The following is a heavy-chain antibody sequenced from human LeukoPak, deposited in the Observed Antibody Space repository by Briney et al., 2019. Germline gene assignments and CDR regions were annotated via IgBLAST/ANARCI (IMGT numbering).Heavy chain of an antibody. D-gene: IGHD1-26*01. Sequence: ASVKVSCKASGYTFTSYYMHWVRQAPGQGLEWMGIINPSGGSTSYAQKFQGRVTMTRDTSTSTVYMELSSLRAEDTAVYYCAKLDSGSYSDYWGQGTLVTVSS. CDR3: AKLDSGSYSDY. J-gene: IGHJ4*02. CDR1: GYTFTSYY. V-gene: IGHV1-46*01. CDR2: INPSGGST.